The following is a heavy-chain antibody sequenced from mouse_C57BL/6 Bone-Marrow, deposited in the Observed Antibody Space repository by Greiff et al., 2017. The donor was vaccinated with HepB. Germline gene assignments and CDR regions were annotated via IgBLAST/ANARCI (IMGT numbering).Heavy chain of an antibody. CDR2: ISSGGSYT. CDR3: ARRDGYYPDY. CDR1: GFTFSSYG. J-gene: IGHJ2*01. V-gene: IGHV5-6*01. Sequence: EVKVVESGGDLVKPGGSLKLSCAASGFTFSSYGMSWVRQTPDKRLEWVATISSGGSYTYYPDSVKGRFTISRDNAKNTLYLQMSSLKSEDTAMYYCARRDGYYPDYWGQGTTLTVSS. D-gene: IGHD2-3*01.